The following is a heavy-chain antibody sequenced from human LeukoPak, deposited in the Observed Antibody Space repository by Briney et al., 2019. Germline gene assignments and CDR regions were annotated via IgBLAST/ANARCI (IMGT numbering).Heavy chain of an antibody. CDR2: VSYTGST. CDR1: GGSISSSTYF. J-gene: IGHJ3*02. Sequence: SETLSLTCTVSGGSISSSTYFWGWIRQPPGKGLEWIGSVSYTGSTYYNPSLKSRVTISVDTSKNQFSLKLSSVTAADTAVYYCARSLGHYYYDSSGYPGRLGAFDIWGQGAMVTVSS. D-gene: IGHD3-22*01. V-gene: IGHV4-39*07. CDR3: ARSLGHYYYDSSGYPGRLGAFDI.